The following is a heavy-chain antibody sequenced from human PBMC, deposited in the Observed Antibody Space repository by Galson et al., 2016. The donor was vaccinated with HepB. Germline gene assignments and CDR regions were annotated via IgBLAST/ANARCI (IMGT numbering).Heavy chain of an antibody. J-gene: IGHJ4*02. CDR3: ARSINNSGWAYYFDS. CDR2: IYYSWST. Sequence: GLEWIGYIYYSWSTNYNPSLNSRVTISVDTSKNQFSLKLSSVTAADTAVYYCARSINNSGWAYYFDSWGQGTLVTVSS. D-gene: IGHD6-19*01. V-gene: IGHV4-59*01.